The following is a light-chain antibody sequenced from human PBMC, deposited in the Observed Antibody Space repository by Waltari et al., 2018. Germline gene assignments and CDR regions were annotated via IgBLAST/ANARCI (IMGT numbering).Light chain of an antibody. CDR1: QSISSW. Sequence: DIQLTQSPSPLSASVGDRVTIPCRASQSISSWLAWYQQKPGKAPKLLIYKASTLESGVPSRFSGSGSGTEFTLTISSPQPDDFATYYCQQYNSYVLTFGGGTKVEIK. V-gene: IGKV1-5*03. CDR3: QQYNSYVLT. CDR2: KAS. J-gene: IGKJ4*01.